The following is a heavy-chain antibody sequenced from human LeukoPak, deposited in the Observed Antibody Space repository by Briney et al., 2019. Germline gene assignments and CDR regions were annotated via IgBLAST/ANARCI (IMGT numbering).Heavy chain of an antibody. CDR3: AKASTFLYGAAKNFDF. CDR2: IYPGDSNT. J-gene: IGHJ4*02. Sequence: GESLRISCTGSGYTFTNYRIGWVRQRPGKGLEWVGIIYPGDSNTRYSPSFQGQVTLSVDRSLTTAYVQWNSLTAPDTAMYYCAKASTFLYGAAKNFDFWGQGTRVTVSS. D-gene: IGHD2/OR15-2a*01. V-gene: IGHV5-51*01. CDR1: GYTFTNYR.